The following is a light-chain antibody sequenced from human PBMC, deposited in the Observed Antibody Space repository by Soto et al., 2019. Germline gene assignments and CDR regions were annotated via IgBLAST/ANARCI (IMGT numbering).Light chain of an antibody. CDR3: QQYGNSPGYT. CDR1: QSVSSSY. J-gene: IGKJ2*01. V-gene: IGKV3-20*01. Sequence: EIVLTQSPGTLSLSPGERATLSCRASQSVSSSYLAWYQQKPGQAPRLLIYGASSRATGIPDRFSGSGSGTDFTLTISRLEPEDFAVYYCQQYGNSPGYTFCQGTKLEIK. CDR2: GAS.